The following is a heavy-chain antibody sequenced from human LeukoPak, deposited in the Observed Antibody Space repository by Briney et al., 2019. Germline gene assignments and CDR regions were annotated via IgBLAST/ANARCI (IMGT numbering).Heavy chain of an antibody. CDR2: INHSGST. J-gene: IGHJ4*02. V-gene: IGHV4-34*01. Sequence: SETLSLTCAVYGGSLSGYYWSWIRQPPGKGLEWIGEINHSGSTNYNPSLKSRVTISVDTSKNQFSLKLSSVTAADTAVYYCARGSSYYDFWSGYESPKNFDYWGQGTLVTVSS. CDR1: GGSLSGYY. CDR3: ARGSSYYDFWSGYESPKNFDY. D-gene: IGHD3-3*01.